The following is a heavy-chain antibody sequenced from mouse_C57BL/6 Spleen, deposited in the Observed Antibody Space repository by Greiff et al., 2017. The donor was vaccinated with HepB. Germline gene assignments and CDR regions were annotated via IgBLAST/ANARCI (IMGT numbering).Heavy chain of an antibody. CDR2: ISDGGSYT. V-gene: IGHV5-4*01. CDR3: ARDHYDYEDWFAY. Sequence: DVKLVESGGGLVKPGGSLKLSCAASGFTFSSYAMSWVRQTPEKRLEWVATISDGGSYTYYPDNVKGRFTIFRDNAKNNLYLQMSHLKSEDTAMYYCARDHYDYEDWFAYWGQGTLVTVSA. D-gene: IGHD2-4*01. CDR1: GFTFSSYA. J-gene: IGHJ3*01.